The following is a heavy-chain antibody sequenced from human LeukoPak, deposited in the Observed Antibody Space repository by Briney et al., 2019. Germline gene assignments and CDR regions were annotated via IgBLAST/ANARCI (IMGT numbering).Heavy chain of an antibody. V-gene: IGHV3-33*01. J-gene: IGHJ4*02. Sequence: AGGSLRLSCAASGFTFSSYGMHWVRQAPGKGLEWVAVIWYDGSNKYYADSVKGRFTISRDISKNTLYLQMSSLRAEDTAAYYCARGYYKSGVYYYFDYWGQGTLVTVSS. CDR1: GFTFSSYG. D-gene: IGHD3-22*01. CDR2: IWYDGSNK. CDR3: ARGYYKSGVYYYFDY.